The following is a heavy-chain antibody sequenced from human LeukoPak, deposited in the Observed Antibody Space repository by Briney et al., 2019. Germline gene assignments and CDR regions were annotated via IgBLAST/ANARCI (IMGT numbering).Heavy chain of an antibody. D-gene: IGHD3-10*02. CDR3: ATLLSSSYYFDY. V-gene: IGHV4-59*01. Sequence: SETLSLTCTVSGGSISSYHWSWIRQPPGKGLEWIGYIYHSGSTNHNRSLKSRVTISVDTSKNQFSLKLSSVTAADTAVYFCATLLSSSYYFDYWGQGTLVTVSS. CDR2: IYHSGST. CDR1: GGSISSYH. J-gene: IGHJ4*02.